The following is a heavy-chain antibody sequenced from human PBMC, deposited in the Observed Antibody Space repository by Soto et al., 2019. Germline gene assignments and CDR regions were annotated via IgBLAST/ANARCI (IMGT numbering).Heavy chain of an antibody. CDR3: ATSNNSSSRYYYYYYGMDV. Sequence: GSLKISCKGSGYSFTSYWIGWVRQMPGKGLEWMGIIYPGDSDTRYSPSFQGQVTISADKSISTAYLQWSSLKASDTAMYYCATSNNSSSRYYYYYYGMDVWGQGTTVTVSS. D-gene: IGHD6-6*01. V-gene: IGHV5-51*01. CDR1: GYSFTSYW. CDR2: IYPGDSDT. J-gene: IGHJ6*02.